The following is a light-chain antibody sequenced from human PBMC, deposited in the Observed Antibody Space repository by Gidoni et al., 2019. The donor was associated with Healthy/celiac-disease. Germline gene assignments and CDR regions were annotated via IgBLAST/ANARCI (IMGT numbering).Light chain of an antibody. CDR3: QQYGSSPLT. V-gene: IGKV3-20*01. CDR1: QSVSSSY. CDR2: GAS. J-gene: IGKJ4*01. Sequence: EIVLTQSPGTLSLSPGERATSSCRASQSVSSSYLAWYQQKPGQAPRLLIYGASRRATGIPDRFSGSGSGTDFTLTISRLEPEDFAVYYCQQYGSSPLTFGGXTKVEIK.